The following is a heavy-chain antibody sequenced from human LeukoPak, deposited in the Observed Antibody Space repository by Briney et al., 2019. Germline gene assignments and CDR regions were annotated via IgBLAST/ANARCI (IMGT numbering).Heavy chain of an antibody. V-gene: IGHV3-30*01. CDR3: ARGRDYYDSSGYSPHDY. CDR2: ISYDGSNK. J-gene: IGHJ4*02. Sequence: PGGSLRLSCAASGFTFSSYAMHWVRQAPGKGLEWVAVISYDGSNKNYADSVKGRFTISRDNSKNTLYLQTNSLRAEDTAVYYCARGRDYYDSSGYSPHDYWGQGTLVTVSS. D-gene: IGHD3-22*01. CDR1: GFTFSSYA.